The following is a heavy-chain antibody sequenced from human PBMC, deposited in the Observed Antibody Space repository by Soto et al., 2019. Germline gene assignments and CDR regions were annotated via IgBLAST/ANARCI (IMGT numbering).Heavy chain of an antibody. CDR2: IYHSGST. D-gene: IGHD6-19*01. J-gene: IGHJ1*01. Sequence: QLQLQESGSGLVKPSQTLSLTCAVSGGSISSGGYSWSWIRQPPGKGLEWIGYIYHSGSTYYNPSLKSRVIKSVDRSKNQFSLKLSSVTAADTAVYCCARGPRAGLVYFQHWGQGTLVTVSS. CDR3: ARGPRAGLVYFQH. CDR1: GGSISSGGYS. V-gene: IGHV4-30-2*01.